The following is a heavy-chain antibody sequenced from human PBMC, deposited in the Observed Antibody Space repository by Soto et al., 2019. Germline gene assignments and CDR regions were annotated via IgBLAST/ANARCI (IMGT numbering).Heavy chain of an antibody. Sequence: GGSLRLSCAASGFTFDDYDMTWVRQPPGKGLDWVSGIKWNGGSIGYAGSVKGRFTISRDNAKNSLYLQMNSLRAEDTALYYCARVLRSNGYDAIDCWGQGTLVSVSS. D-gene: IGHD5-12*01. J-gene: IGHJ4*02. CDR2: IKWNGGSI. V-gene: IGHV3-20*04. CDR1: GFTFDDYD. CDR3: ARVLRSNGYDAIDC.